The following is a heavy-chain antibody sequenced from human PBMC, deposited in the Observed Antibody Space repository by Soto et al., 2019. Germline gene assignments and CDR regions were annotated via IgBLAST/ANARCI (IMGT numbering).Heavy chain of an antibody. Sequence: QLQLQESGPGLVKPSETLSLTCTVSGGSISSSSYYWGWIRQPPGKGLEWIGSIYYSGSTYYNPSLKSRVTISVDTSKNQFSLKLSSVTAADTAVYYCASPEVNSSGLVGVVVYWGQGTLVTVSS. J-gene: IGHJ4*02. CDR3: ASPEVNSSGLVGVVVY. CDR2: IYYSGST. V-gene: IGHV4-39*01. D-gene: IGHD6-19*01. CDR1: GGSISSSSYY.